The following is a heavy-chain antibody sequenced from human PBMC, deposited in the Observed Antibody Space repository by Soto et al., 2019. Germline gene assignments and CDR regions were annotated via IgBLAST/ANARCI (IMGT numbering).Heavy chain of an antibody. CDR3: AREGGYYKRVLSFDY. CDR2: IYHSGST. J-gene: IGHJ4*02. Sequence: PSEILSLTCAVSGGSFSSSNWGRWVRQPPGKGLEWIGEIYHSGSTNYNPSLKSRVTISVDKSKNQFSLKLSSVTAADTAVYYCAREGGYYKRVLSFDYWGQGTLVTVSS. V-gene: IGHV4-4*02. CDR1: GGSFSSSNW. D-gene: IGHD3-22*01.